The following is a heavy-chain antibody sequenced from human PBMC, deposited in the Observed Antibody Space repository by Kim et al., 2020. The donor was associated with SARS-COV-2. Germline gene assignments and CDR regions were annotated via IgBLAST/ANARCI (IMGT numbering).Heavy chain of an antibody. J-gene: IGHJ4*02. CDR1: GYTFTSYG. Sequence: ASVKVSCKASGYTFTSYGISWVRQAPGQGLEWMGWISAYNGNTNYAQKLQGRVTMTTDTSTSTAYMELRSLRSDDTAVYYCAVSPGVRGVITQDYFDYWGQGTLVTVSS. CDR2: ISAYNGNT. CDR3: AVSPGVRGVITQDYFDY. V-gene: IGHV1-18*04. D-gene: IGHD3-10*01.